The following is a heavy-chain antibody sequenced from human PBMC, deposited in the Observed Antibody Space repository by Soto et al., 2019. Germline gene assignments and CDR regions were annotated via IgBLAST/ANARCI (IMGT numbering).Heavy chain of an antibody. CDR2: ISSSSSTI. D-gene: IGHD5-18*01. CDR1: GFTFSSYS. J-gene: IGHJ6*02. V-gene: IGHV3-48*02. CDR3: ARGEYVDTAMARYYYYYYGMDV. Sequence: GGSLRLSCAASGFTFSSYSMNWVRQAPGKGLEWVSYISSSSSTIYYADSVKGRFTISRDNAKNSLYLQMNSLRDEDTAVYYCARGEYVDTAMARYYYYYYGMDVWGQGTTVTVSS.